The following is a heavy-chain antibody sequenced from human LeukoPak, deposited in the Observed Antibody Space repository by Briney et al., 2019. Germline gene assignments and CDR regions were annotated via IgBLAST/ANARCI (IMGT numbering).Heavy chain of an antibody. CDR3: ARGGDYGDYSWFDP. V-gene: IGHV1-18*01. CDR1: GYSFTIYG. Sequence: ASGNVSFKASGYSFTIYGISWLRQAPGQGLERMGWIRAYNGNTNYAKKLQGRVTMTTDTSTSTAYMELRSLRSDDTAVYYCARGGDYGDYSWFDPWGQGTLVTVSS. CDR2: IRAYNGNT. J-gene: IGHJ5*02. D-gene: IGHD4-17*01.